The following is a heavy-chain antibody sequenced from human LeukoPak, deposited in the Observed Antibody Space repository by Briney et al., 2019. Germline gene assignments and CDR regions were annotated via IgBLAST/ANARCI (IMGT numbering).Heavy chain of an antibody. V-gene: IGHV3-23*01. D-gene: IGHD3-22*01. CDR1: GFTFSSSA. Sequence: GGSLRLSCAASGFTFSSSAMNWVRQAPGQGLEWVSAISGSGGSTYYADSVQGRFTISRDNSKNTLYLQMNSLRAEDTAVYYCAKTDSYYYDSSGYLDYWGQGTLVTVSS. CDR3: AKTDSYYYDSSGYLDY. J-gene: IGHJ4*02. CDR2: ISGSGGST.